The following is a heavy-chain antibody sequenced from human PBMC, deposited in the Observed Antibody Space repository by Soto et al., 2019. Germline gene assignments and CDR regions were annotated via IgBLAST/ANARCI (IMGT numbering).Heavy chain of an antibody. Sequence: PSETLSLTCTVSGGSISSGGYYWSWIRQHPGKGLEWIGYIYYSGSTYYNPSLKSPVTISVDTSKNQFSLKLSSVTAADTAVYYCARVPYDSSGYSGRAFDIWGQGTMVTVSS. V-gene: IGHV4-31*01. D-gene: IGHD3-22*01. CDR1: GGSISSGGYY. CDR2: IYYSGST. CDR3: ARVPYDSSGYSGRAFDI. J-gene: IGHJ3*02.